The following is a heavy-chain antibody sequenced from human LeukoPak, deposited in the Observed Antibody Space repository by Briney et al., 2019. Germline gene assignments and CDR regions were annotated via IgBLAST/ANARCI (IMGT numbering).Heavy chain of an antibody. J-gene: IGHJ3*02. CDR1: GFTFSSYE. CDR2: ISSSGSTI. CDR3: ARSLDAFDI. V-gene: IGHV3-48*03. Sequence: PGGSLRLSCAASGFTFSSYEMNWVRQAPGKGLEWVSYISSSGSTIYYADSVKGRFTISRDDAKNSLYLQMNSLRAEDTAVYYCARSLDAFDIWGQGTMVTVSS.